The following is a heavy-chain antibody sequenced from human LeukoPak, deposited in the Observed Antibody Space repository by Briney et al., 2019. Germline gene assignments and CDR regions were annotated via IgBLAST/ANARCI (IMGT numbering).Heavy chain of an antibody. V-gene: IGHV3-7*03. CDR1: GFTFSSYW. Sequence: GGSLRLSCAASGFTFSSYWMSWVRQAPGKGLEWVANIKQDGSEKYYVDSVKGRFTISRDNAKNSLYLQINSLRAEDTAVYYCARALTLVRGVITNYFDYWGQGTLVTVSS. J-gene: IGHJ4*02. D-gene: IGHD3-10*01. CDR3: ARALTLVRGVITNYFDY. CDR2: IKQDGSEK.